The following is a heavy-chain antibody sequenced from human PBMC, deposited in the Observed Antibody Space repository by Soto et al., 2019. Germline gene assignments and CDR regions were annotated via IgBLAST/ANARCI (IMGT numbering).Heavy chain of an antibody. CDR3: ARLGVATNYYYYGMDV. D-gene: IGHD5-12*01. V-gene: IGHV4-34*01. J-gene: IGHJ6*02. CDR1: GGSFSGYY. Sequence: SETLSLTCAVYGGSFSGYYWSWIRQPPGKGLEWIGEINHSGSTNYNPSLKSRVTISVDTSKNQFSLKLSSVTAADTAVYYCARLGVATNYYYYGMDVWGQGNTVT. CDR2: INHSGST.